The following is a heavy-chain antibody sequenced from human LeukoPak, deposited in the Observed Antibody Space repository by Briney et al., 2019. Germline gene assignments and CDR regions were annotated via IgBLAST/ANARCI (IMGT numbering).Heavy chain of an antibody. J-gene: IGHJ4*02. CDR3: AGVLRGTFYFDY. CDR1: GFTFSSYS. V-gene: IGHV3-21*01. Sequence: PGGSLRLSCAASGFTFSSYSMNWVRQAPGKGLEWVSSISSSSSYIYYADSVKGRFTISRDNAKNSLYLQMNSLRVEDTAVYYCAGVLRGTFYFDYWGQGTLVTVSS. CDR2: ISSSSSYI. D-gene: IGHD3-16*01.